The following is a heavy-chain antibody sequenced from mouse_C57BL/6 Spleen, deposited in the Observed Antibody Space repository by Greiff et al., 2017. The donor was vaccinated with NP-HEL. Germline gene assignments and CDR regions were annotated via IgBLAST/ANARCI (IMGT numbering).Heavy chain of an antibody. J-gene: IGHJ4*01. CDR3: AKRGMTTVVATDYAMDY. Sequence: VQLQQSGAELVKPGASVKLSCKASGYTFTSYWMQWVKQRPGQGLEWIGEIDPSDSYTNYNQKFKGKATLTVDTSSSTAYMQLSSLTSEDSAVYYCAKRGMTTVVATDYAMDYWGQGTSVTVSS. V-gene: IGHV1-50*01. CDR1: GYTFTSYW. CDR2: IDPSDSYT. D-gene: IGHD1-1*01.